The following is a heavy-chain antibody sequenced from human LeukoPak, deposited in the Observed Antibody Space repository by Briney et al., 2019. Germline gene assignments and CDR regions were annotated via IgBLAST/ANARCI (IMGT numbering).Heavy chain of an antibody. D-gene: IGHD3-10*01. J-gene: IGHJ4*02. CDR3: ARSLLWFGELFDY. CDR2: IYYSGST. V-gene: IGHV4-39*01. CDR1: GGSISSSSYY. Sequence: MPSETLSLTCTVSGGSISSSSYYWGWIRQPPGKGLEWIGSIYYSGSTYYNPSLKSRVTISVDTSKNQFSLKLSSVTAADTAVYYCARSLLWFGELFDYWGQGTLVTVSS.